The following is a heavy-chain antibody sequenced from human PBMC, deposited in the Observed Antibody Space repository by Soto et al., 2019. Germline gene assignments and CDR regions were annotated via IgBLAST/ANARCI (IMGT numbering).Heavy chain of an antibody. CDR1: GGSISSSSYY. Sequence: SETLSLTCTVSGGSISSSSYYWGWIRQPPGKGLEWIGSIYYSGSTYYNPSLKSRVTISVDTSKNQFSLKLSSVTAADTAVYYCAGANYYYGMDVWGQGTTVTVSS. J-gene: IGHJ6*02. CDR2: IYYSGST. V-gene: IGHV4-39*01. CDR3: AGANYYYGMDV.